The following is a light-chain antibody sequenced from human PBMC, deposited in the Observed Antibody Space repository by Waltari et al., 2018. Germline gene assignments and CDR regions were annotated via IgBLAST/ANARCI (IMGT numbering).Light chain of an antibody. J-gene: IGKJ1*01. CDR1: QRLARSDGKTY. V-gene: IGKV2-30*02. CDR2: RVS. CDR3: VQGTQWPPT. Sequence: DVVMTQSPLSLLVTVGQPASISCRSSQRLARSDGKTYLNWVQLRPGQSPRRLFCRVSDRDSGVPDRFSGSGSGTDFTLKISRVEAEDVGVYYCVQGTQWPPTFGQGTKVEIK.